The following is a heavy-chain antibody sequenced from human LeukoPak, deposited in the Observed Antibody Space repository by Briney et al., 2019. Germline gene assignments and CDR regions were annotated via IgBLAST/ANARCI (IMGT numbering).Heavy chain of an antibody. CDR1: GGTFSSYA. D-gene: IGHD3-22*01. J-gene: IGHJ5*02. V-gene: IGHV1-69*06. CDR2: IIPIFGTA. Sequence: ASVKVSCKASGGTFSSYAISWVRQAPGQGLEWMGGIIPIFGTANYAQKFQGRGTITADKSTSTAYMELSSLRSEDTAVYYCARVTPPITMIVVVIEKGDWWFDPWGQGTLVTVSS. CDR3: ARVTPPITMIVVVIEKGDWWFDP.